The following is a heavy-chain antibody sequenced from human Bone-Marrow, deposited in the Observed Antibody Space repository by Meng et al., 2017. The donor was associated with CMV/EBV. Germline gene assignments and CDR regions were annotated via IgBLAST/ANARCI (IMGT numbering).Heavy chain of an antibody. V-gene: IGHV3-30*03. J-gene: IGHJ4*02. Sequence: GSLRLSCAASGFTVSSNYMSWVRQAPGKGLEWVAVISYDGSNKYYADSVKGRFTISRDNSKNTLYLQMNSLRAEDTAVYYCARAGGSYYGFLFDYWGQGTRVTVSS. CDR3: ARAGGSYYGFLFDY. CDR1: GFTVSSNY. D-gene: IGHD1-26*01. CDR2: ISYDGSNK.